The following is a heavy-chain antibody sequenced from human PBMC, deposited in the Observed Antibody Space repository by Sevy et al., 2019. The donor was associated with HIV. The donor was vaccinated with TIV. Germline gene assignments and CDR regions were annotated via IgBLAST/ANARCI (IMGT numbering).Heavy chain of an antibody. D-gene: IGHD5-18*01. CDR2: ISYDGSNK. CDR3: ARDLRGYSYGYFDY. Sequence: GGSLRLSCAASGFTFSSYAMHWVRQAPGKGLEWVAVISYDGSNKYYADSVKGRFTISRDNSKNTLYLQMNSLRAEDTAVYYCARDLRGYSYGYFDYWGQGTLATVSS. J-gene: IGHJ4*02. CDR1: GFTFSSYA. V-gene: IGHV3-30-3*01.